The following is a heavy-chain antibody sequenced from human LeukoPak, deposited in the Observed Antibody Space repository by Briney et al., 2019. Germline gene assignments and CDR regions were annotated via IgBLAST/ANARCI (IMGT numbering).Heavy chain of an antibody. CDR2: IRSKANDHET. Sequence: GGSLRLSCAASGFTFSGSAMHWVRQSPGKGLEWVGRIRSKANDHETAYAASVRSRFTISRDDSKNTAYVQMNSLKTEDTAVYYCAKGTGHCSSTSCYLEFDYWGQGTLVTVSS. CDR1: GFTFSGSA. D-gene: IGHD2-2*01. V-gene: IGHV3-73*01. CDR3: AKGTGHCSSTSCYLEFDY. J-gene: IGHJ4*02.